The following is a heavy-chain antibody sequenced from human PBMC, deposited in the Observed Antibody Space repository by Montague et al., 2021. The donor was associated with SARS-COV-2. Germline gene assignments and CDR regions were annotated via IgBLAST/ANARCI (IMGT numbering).Heavy chain of an antibody. CDR2: IKRSGSGT. CDR3: AKGEQCYSTSYFEY. V-gene: IGHV3-7*03. CDR1: GFTFSSYS. J-gene: IGHJ4*02. D-gene: IGHD2-2*01. Sequence: SLRLSCAASGFTFSSYSMSWVRQAPGKGLEWVSSIKRSGSGTYYAVSVKGRFTISRDNSKNTLYLQMNSLRAEDTALYYCAKGEQCYSTSYFEYWGQGSLVTVSS.